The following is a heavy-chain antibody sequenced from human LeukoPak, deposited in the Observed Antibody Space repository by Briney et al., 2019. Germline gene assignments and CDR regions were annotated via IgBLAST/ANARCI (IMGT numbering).Heavy chain of an antibody. CDR3: ARVGRPTDGAFDI. CDR1: GGSISSGDYY. J-gene: IGHJ3*02. D-gene: IGHD1-26*01. Sequence: SETLSLTCTVSGGSISSGDYYWSWIRQPPGKGLEWIGYIYYSGSTYYNPSLKSRVTMAVDTSKNQFSLKLRSVTAADTAVYYCARVGRPTDGAFDIWGQGTMVTVSS. CDR2: IYYSGST. V-gene: IGHV4-30-4*02.